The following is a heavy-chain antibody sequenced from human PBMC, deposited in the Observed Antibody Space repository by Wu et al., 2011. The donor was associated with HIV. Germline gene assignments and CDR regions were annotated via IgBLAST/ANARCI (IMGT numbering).Heavy chain of an antibody. CDR2: IHPNRGVT. J-gene: IGHJ1*01. CDR3: ARGVQQPLQDV. V-gene: IGHV1-2*02. Sequence: QVQLMQSGAEVKKPGSSVKVSCKASGNTFSSYAISWVRQAPGQGLEWMGWIHPNRGVTNYAQKFQGRVTLTRDTSTSTVYMELNGLKSDDTGMYYCARGVQQPLQDVWGQGTQVTVSS. CDR1: GNTFSSYA. D-gene: IGHD1-1*01.